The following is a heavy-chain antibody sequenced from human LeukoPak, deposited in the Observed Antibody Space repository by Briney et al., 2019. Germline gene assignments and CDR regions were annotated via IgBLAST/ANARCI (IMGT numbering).Heavy chain of an antibody. V-gene: IGHV6-1*01. J-gene: IGHJ3*02. CDR2: TYYRSKWYN. D-gene: IGHD2-21*01. CDR3: ARGWDCGGDRYYDAFDI. CDR1: GDSVSSNSAA. Sequence: SQTLSLTCAISGDSVSSNSAAWNWIRQSPSRGLEWLGRTYYRSKWYNDYAVSVKSRITINPDTSKNQFSLQLNSVTPEDTAVYYCARGWDCGGDRYYDAFDIWGQGTMVTVSS.